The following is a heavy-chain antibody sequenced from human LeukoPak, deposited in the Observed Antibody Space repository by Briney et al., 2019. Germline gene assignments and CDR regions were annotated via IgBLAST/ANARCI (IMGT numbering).Heavy chain of an antibody. CDR3: IRVAGTGVF. CDR1: GYTFTGYY. V-gene: IGHV1-2*02. CDR2: INPNSGGT. J-gene: IGHJ4*02. D-gene: IGHD6-19*01. Sequence: SVKVSCKASGYTFTGYYMHWVRQAPGQGLEWMGWINPNSGGTNYAQKFQGRVTMTRDTSISTAYMELSSLRFDDTAVYYCIRVAGTGVFWGQGALVTVSS.